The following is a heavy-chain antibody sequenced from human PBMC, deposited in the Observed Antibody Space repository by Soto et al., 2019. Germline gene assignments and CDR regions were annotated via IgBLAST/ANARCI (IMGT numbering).Heavy chain of an antibody. J-gene: IGHJ4*02. Sequence: EVQLVESGGGLVQPGGSLRLSCAASGFTVSSNYMSWVRQAPGKGLEWVSVIYSGGSTYYADSVKGRFTISRDNSKNTLYLQMNSRGAGDTAVYYCAREGGGAAAGLDYWGQGTLVTVSS. D-gene: IGHD6-13*01. CDR2: IYSGGST. CDR1: GFTVSSNY. V-gene: IGHV3-66*01. CDR3: AREGGGAAAGLDY.